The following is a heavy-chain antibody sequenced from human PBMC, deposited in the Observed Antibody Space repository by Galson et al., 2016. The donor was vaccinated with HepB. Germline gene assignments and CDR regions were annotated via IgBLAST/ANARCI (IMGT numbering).Heavy chain of an antibody. CDR2: INTNTGNP. D-gene: IGHD6-13*01. V-gene: IGHV7-4-1*02. CDR1: GYTFTSYA. Sequence: SVKVSCKASGYTFTSYAMNWVRQAPGQGLEWMGWINTNTGNPTYAPGFTGRFVFSLDTSVSTAYLQINSLKAEDNAVYYCARYGGGGMAAEVSYYYYGMDVWGQGTTVTVSS. J-gene: IGHJ6*02. CDR3: ARYGGGGMAAEVSYYYYGMDV.